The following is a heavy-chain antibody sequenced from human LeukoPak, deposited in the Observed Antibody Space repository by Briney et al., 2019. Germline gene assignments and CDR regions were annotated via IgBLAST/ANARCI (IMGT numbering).Heavy chain of an antibody. V-gene: IGHV4-59*01. J-gene: IGHJ2*01. CDR2: IYYSGST. CDR3: ARDREDYGGNSALSDWYFDL. CDR1: GGSISSYY. D-gene: IGHD4-23*01. Sequence: SETLSLTCTVSGGSISSYYWSWIRQPPGKGLEWIGYIYYSGSTNYNPSLKSRVTISVDTSKNQFSLKLSSVTAADTAVYYCARDREDYGGNSALSDWYFDLWGRGTLVTVSS.